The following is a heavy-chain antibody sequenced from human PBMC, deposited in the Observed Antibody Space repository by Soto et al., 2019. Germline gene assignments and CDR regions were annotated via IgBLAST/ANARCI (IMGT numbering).Heavy chain of an antibody. CDR1: GGSISSSSYY. CDR3: ARHPHYHSIAARPGSY. Sequence: SETLSLTCTVSGGSISSSSYYWGWIRQPPGKGLEWIGSIYYSGSTYYNPSLKSRVTISVDTSKNQFSLKLSSVTAADTAVYYCARHPHYHSIAARPGSYWGQGTLVTVSS. J-gene: IGHJ4*02. V-gene: IGHV4-39*01. D-gene: IGHD6-6*01. CDR2: IYYSGST.